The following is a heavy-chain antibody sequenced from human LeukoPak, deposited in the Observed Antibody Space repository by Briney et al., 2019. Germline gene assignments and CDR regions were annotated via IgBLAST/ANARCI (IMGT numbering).Heavy chain of an antibody. V-gene: IGHV3-7*01. D-gene: IGHD2-15*01. J-gene: IGHJ4*02. CDR1: GFTFRTYW. CDR2: IKPDGSEK. Sequence: TGGSLTLSCAASGFTFRTYWMSWVRQTPGKGLEWVAKIKPDGSEKSYVESVKGRITISRDNAKTSVYLQMNSLRVEDTAVYYCARGQLADFYWGEGALVTVSS. CDR3: ARGQLADFY.